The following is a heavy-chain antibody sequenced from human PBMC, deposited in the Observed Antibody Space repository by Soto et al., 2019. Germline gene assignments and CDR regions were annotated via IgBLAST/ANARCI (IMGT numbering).Heavy chain of an antibody. Sequence: EVQVVESGGGLVKPGGSLKLSCAASGFSISSYEMNWVRQAPGKGLEWVSAISSSGNYIYYADSVKGRFTISRVSAKNSLFLQMNSLRAADTALYYCVREVKSTGGPDGFDIWGQGTMVTVSS. CDR3: VREVKSTGGPDGFDI. CDR1: GFSISSYE. V-gene: IGHV3-21*01. J-gene: IGHJ3*02. D-gene: IGHD2-15*01. CDR2: ISSSGNYI.